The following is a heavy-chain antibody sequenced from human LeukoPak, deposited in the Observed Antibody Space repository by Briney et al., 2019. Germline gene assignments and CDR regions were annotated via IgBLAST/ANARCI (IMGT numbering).Heavy chain of an antibody. Sequence: SVKVSCKASGYTFTGYYMHWVRQAPGQGLEWMGRIIPIFGTANYAQKFQGRVTITTDESTSTAYMELSSLRSEDTAVYYCARGRDTAMALSGDDYWGQGTLVTVSS. CDR3: ARGRDTAMALSGDDY. CDR2: IIPIFGTA. J-gene: IGHJ4*02. CDR1: GYTFTGYY. V-gene: IGHV1-69*05. D-gene: IGHD5-18*01.